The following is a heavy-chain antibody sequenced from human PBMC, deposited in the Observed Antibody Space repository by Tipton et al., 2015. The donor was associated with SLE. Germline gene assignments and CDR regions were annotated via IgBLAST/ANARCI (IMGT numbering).Heavy chain of an antibody. CDR1: GGSISSSSYY. CDR3: ARLLGRVQWLPQNDY. CDR2: IYYSGST. V-gene: IGHV4-39*07. Sequence: TLSLTCTVSGGSISSSSYYWGWIRQPPGKGLEWIGSIYYSGSTYYNPSLKSRVTISVDTSKNQFSLKLSSVTAADTAVYYCARLLGRVQWLPQNDYWGQGTLVTVSS. J-gene: IGHJ4*02. D-gene: IGHD6-19*01.